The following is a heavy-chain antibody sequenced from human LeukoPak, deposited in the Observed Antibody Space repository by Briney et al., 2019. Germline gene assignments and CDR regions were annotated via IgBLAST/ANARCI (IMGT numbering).Heavy chain of an antibody. D-gene: IGHD3-9*01. CDR3: AKDIRSIFNWFDP. CDR1: GFTFSSYW. Sequence: PGGSLRLSCAASGFTFSSYWMHWVRQAPGKGLVWVSRINSDGSSTSYADSVKGRFTISRDNPKNTLYLQMNSLRAEDTAVYYCAKDIRSIFNWFDPWGQGTLVTVSS. CDR2: INSDGSST. J-gene: IGHJ5*02. V-gene: IGHV3-74*01.